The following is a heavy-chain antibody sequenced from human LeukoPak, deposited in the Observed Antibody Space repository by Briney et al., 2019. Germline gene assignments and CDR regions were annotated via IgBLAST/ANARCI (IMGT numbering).Heavy chain of an antibody. Sequence: QPGGSLRLSCAASGFTFRSYGMNWVRQAPGKGLEWVSAISGSAGSTYCADSVKGRFTISRDNSKNTLYLQMNSLRAEDTAVYYCAKDQNDYGGNSGSFDYWGQGTLVTVSS. J-gene: IGHJ4*02. CDR3: AKDQNDYGGNSGSFDY. CDR1: GFTFRSYG. D-gene: IGHD4-23*01. CDR2: ISGSAGST. V-gene: IGHV3-23*01.